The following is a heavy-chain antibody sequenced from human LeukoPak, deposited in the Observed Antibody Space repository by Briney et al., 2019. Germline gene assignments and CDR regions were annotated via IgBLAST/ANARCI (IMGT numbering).Heavy chain of an antibody. CDR1: GFTFSSYS. V-gene: IGHV3-48*01. J-gene: IGHJ4*02. D-gene: IGHD3-22*01. Sequence: AGGSLRLSCAASGFTFSSYSMNWVRQAPGKGLEWVSYISSSSSTIYYADSVKGRFTISRDNAKNSLYLQMNSLRAEDTAVYYCARDTDRGFDYWGRGTLVTVFS. CDR3: ARDTDRGFDY. CDR2: ISSSSSTI.